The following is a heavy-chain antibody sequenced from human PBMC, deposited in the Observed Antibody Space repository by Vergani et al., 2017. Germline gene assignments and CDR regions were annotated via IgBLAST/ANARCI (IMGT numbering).Heavy chain of an antibody. D-gene: IGHD6-13*01. V-gene: IGHV4-59*12. CDR1: GGSISSYY. CDR3: ARDRTIAAASIGAFDI. CDR2: IYYSGST. Sequence: QVQLQESGPGLVKPSETLSLTCTVSGGSISSYYWSWIRQPPGKGLEWIGYIYYSGSTNYNPSLKSRVTISVDKSKNQFSLKLSSVTAADTAVYYCARDRTIAAASIGAFDIWGQGTMVTVSS. J-gene: IGHJ3*02.